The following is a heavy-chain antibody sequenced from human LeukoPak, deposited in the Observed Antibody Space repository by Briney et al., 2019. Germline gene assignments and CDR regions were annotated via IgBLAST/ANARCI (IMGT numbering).Heavy chain of an antibody. Sequence: ASVKVSCKASGYTFSGTGWYLYWLRQAPGQGLECMGWIYPNNGATAYAQKFQGRVAMTRDTFISTAYMELGRLRPDDPAVYYCARDGPAQMVEFDYWGQGTLVTVSS. CDR1: GYTFSGTGWY. V-gene: IGHV1-2*02. CDR2: IYPNNGAT. J-gene: IGHJ4*02. D-gene: IGHD3-10*01. CDR3: ARDGPAQMVEFDY.